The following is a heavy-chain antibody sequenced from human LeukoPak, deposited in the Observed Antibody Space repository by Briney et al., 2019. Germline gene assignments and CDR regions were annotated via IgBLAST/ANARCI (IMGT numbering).Heavy chain of an antibody. D-gene: IGHD3-9*01. J-gene: IGHJ3*02. Sequence: GASVKVSCKASGFTFTSSAVQWVRQAPGQGLEWMGGIIPIFGTANYAQKFQGRVTITADESTSTAYMELSSLRSEDTAVYYCARVPWEYDILTGYYWLAAFDIWGQGTMVTVSS. CDR1: GFTFTSSA. V-gene: IGHV1-69*13. CDR2: IIPIFGTA. CDR3: ARVPWEYDILTGYYWLAAFDI.